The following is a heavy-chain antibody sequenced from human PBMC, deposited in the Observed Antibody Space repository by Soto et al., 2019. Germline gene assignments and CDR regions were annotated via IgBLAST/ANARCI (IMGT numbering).Heavy chain of an antibody. J-gene: IGHJ5*02. V-gene: IGHV4-59*03. CDR3: GRFRCFCSGSGCKEGDSGGVDT. Sequence: QVQLQESGPGLVRPSETLSLTCSVSGDSISDFYWTWIRQSPGTGLEWIGYIYHSGSTKYNPSLERRVTISIETAKNQVSLRLTALTAADTAVYFCGRFRCFCSGSGCKEGDSGGVDTWGQGTLVTVSS. CDR2: IYHSGST. CDR1: GDSISDFY. D-gene: IGHD3-3*01.